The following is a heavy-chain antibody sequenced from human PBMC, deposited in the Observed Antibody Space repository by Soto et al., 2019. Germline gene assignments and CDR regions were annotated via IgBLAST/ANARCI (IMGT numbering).Heavy chain of an antibody. V-gene: IGHV3-33*01. CDR3: AREDDYGDYGLDY. Sequence: QVQLVESGGGVVQPGRSLRLSCAASGFTFSSYGMHWVRKAPGKGLEWVAVIWYDGSNKYYADSVKGRFTISRDNSKNTLYLQMNSLRAEDTAVYYCAREDDYGDYGLDYWGQGTLVTVSS. D-gene: IGHD4-17*01. CDR2: IWYDGSNK. CDR1: GFTFSSYG. J-gene: IGHJ4*02.